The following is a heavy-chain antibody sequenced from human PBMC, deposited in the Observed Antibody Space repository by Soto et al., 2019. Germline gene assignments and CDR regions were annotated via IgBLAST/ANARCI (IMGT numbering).Heavy chain of an antibody. Sequence: GGSLRLSCAASGFTFTNFAMNWVRQAPGKGLEWVSVISGTGDTTYNADSVKGRFTISRDNSMNTAFLQMNSLRAEDTALYYCPKAYCSSTSCSLDYWGQGTLVTVSS. CDR2: ISGTGDTT. J-gene: IGHJ4*02. CDR1: GFTFTNFA. D-gene: IGHD2-2*01. V-gene: IGHV3-23*01. CDR3: PKAYCSSTSCSLDY.